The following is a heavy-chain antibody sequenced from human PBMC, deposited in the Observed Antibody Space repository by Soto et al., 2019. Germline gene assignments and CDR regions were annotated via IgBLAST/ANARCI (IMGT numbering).Heavy chain of an antibody. CDR3: ARHRQVVAAFG. Sequence: SETLSLTCTVSGGSISSSSYYWGWIRQPPGKGLEWIGGIYYSGSTYYNPSLKSRVTISVDTSKNQFSLKLSSVTAADTAVYYCARHRQVVAAFGWGQGTLVTVSS. V-gene: IGHV4-39*01. CDR1: GGSISSSSYY. CDR2: IYYSGST. D-gene: IGHD2-15*01. J-gene: IGHJ4*02.